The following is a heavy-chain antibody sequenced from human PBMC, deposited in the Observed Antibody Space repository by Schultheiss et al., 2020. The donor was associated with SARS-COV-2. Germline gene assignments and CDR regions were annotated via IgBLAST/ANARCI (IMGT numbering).Heavy chain of an antibody. CDR2: IHPGDSDT. J-gene: IGHJ6*02. CDR3: ARRIRSAPPDIVVVPAAIRDYGMDV. CDR1: GYSFSSYW. V-gene: IGHV5-51*01. Sequence: GGSLRLSCKGSGYSFSSYWIAWVRQMPGKGLEWMGTIHPGDSDTRYSPSFQGQVTISADKSISTSYLQWSSLKASDTAMYYCARRIRSAPPDIVVVPAAIRDYGMDVWGQGTTVTVSS. D-gene: IGHD2-2*02.